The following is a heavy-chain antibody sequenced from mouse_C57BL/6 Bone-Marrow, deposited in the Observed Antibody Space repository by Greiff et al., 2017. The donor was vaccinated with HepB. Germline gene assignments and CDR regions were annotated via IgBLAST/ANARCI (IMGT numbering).Heavy chain of an antibody. CDR2: INPYNGDT. D-gene: IGHD2-3*01. Sequence: EVQLQQSGPELVKPGASVKISCKASGYSFTGYFMNWVKQSNGKSLEWIGRINPYNGDTFYNQKFKGKATLTVDKSSSTAHMELLSLISEDFAFYYCAGVDDPLDYWGQGTTLTVSS. CDR3: AGVDDPLDY. J-gene: IGHJ2*01. CDR1: GYSFTGYF. V-gene: IGHV1-37*01.